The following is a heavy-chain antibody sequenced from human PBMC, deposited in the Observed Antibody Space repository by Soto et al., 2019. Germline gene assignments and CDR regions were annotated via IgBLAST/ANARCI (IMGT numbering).Heavy chain of an antibody. V-gene: IGHV1-69*13. D-gene: IGHD3-3*01. CDR2: IIPIFGTA. J-gene: IGHJ6*02. CDR1: GGTFSSYA. Sequence: SVKVSCKASGGTFSSYAISWVRQAPGQGLEWMGGIIPIFGTANYAQKFQGRVTITADESTSTAYMELSSLRSEDTAVYYCARDRDGLRFLEWLFNPTYYYGMDVWGQGTTVTVSS. CDR3: ARDRDGLRFLEWLFNPTYYYGMDV.